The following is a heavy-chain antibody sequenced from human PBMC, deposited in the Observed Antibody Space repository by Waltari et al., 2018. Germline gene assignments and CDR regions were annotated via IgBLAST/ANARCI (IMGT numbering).Heavy chain of an antibody. CDR3: AREESNCSSTSCYANWFDP. D-gene: IGHD2-2*01. V-gene: IGHV4-38-2*02. CDR1: GYSISSGYY. J-gene: IGHJ5*02. Sequence: QVQLQESGPGLVKPSETLSLTCAVPGYSISSGYYWGWIRQPPGKGLEWVGSIYHSGSADYNPSLKRRVTIAVDTSKNQFSLKLSSVTAADTAVDYCAREESNCSSTSCYANWFDPWGQGTLVTVSS. CDR2: IYHSGSA.